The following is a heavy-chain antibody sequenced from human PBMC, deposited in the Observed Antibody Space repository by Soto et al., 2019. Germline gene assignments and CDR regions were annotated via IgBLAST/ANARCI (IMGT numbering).Heavy chain of an antibody. Sequence: QVQLVESVGGVVQPGRSLRLSCAASGFPFSSYGMHWVREAPGKGLEGVAVTSYDGSNKYYADSVKGRFTISRDNSVSTLYLQMNSLRPEDKALYYCVGGQYYFDYRGQGTLVTVSP. CDR2: TSYDGSNK. V-gene: IGHV3-30*03. D-gene: IGHD3-10*01. CDR3: VGGQYYFDY. CDR1: GFPFSSYG. J-gene: IGHJ4*02.